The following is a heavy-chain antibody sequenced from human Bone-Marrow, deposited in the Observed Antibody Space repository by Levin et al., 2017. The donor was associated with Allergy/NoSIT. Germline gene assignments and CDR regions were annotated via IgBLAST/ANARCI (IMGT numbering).Heavy chain of an antibody. CDR3: TRERYSDYVNDY. CDR1: GYTFSSHY. Sequence: GESLKISCKASGYTFSSHYMHWVRQAPGQGLEWMGIISPSIGSTTYAQKFEGRITLKSDTSTSTVYMELSSLRSDDTAVYFCTRERYSDYVNDYWGQGTLVTVSS. CDR2: ISPSIGST. V-gene: IGHV1-46*01. J-gene: IGHJ4*02. D-gene: IGHD4-11*01.